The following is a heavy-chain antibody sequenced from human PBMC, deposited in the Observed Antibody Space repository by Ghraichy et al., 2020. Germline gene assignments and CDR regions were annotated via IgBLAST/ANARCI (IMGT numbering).Heavy chain of an antibody. V-gene: IGHV3-74*01. CDR1: GITFTDYW. CDR2: IYTDVSTA. Sequence: LNISCAVSGITFTDYWLHWVRQAPGKGLVWVSRIYTDVSTATYTDSVKGRFTISRDNAKNTLYLQMNSLRADDTAVYYYATSAVTYYGTALDYWGQGNLVTVSS. J-gene: IGHJ4*02. D-gene: IGHD4-17*01. CDR3: ATSAVTYYGTALDY.